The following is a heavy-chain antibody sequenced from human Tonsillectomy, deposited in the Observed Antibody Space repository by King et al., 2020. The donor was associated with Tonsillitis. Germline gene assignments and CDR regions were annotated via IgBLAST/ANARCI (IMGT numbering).Heavy chain of an antibody. CDR2: INPNSGST. J-gene: IGHJ4*02. CDR3: ARSYDTLTGYPLDY. CDR1: GYSFTGYY. V-gene: IGHV1-2*02. Sequence: QLVQSGAEVRKPGASVKVSCKASGYSFTGYYIHWVRQAPGQGLEWMGWINPNSGSTKYAHNYRGRVTMTRDTSISTAYMELSRLRSDDTALYYCARSYDTLTGYPLDYWGQGTLVTVSS. D-gene: IGHD3-9*01.